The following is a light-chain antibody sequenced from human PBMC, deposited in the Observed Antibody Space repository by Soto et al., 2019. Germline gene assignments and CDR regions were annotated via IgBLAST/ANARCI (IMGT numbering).Light chain of an antibody. CDR3: QQYHSDPIT. CDR1: QSVLSNSDNKNY. V-gene: IGKV4-1*01. J-gene: IGKJ5*01. CDR2: WAS. Sequence: DFVMTQSPDSLAVSLGERATINCRSSQSVLSNSDNKNYLAWFQQKPGQPPKLLFYWASTRESGVPDRFSGSGSATDFTLTISSLQAEDVAVYYCQQYHSDPITFGQGRRLEIK.